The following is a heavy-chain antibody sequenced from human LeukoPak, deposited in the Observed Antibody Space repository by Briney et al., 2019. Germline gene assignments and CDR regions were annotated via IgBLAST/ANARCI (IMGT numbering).Heavy chain of an antibody. CDR3: ARHTLGTSWGLNAFDI. CDR2: IYYSGST. V-gene: IGHV4-59*08. CDR1: GGSISSYY. J-gene: IGHJ3*02. Sequence: SETLSLTCTVSGGSISSYYWSWIRQPPGEGLEWIGYIYYSGSTNYNPSLKSRVTISVDTSKNQFSLKLSSVTAADTAVYYCARHTLGTSWGLNAFDIWGQGTMVTVSS. D-gene: IGHD2-2*01.